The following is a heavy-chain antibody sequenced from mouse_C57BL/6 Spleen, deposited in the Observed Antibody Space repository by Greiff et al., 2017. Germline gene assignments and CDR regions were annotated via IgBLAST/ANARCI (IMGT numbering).Heavy chain of an antibody. D-gene: IGHD2-2*01. CDR1: GYTFTSYW. J-gene: IGHJ1*03. Sequence: VQLQQPGAELVMPGASVKLSCKASGYTFTSYWMHWVKQRPGQGLEWIGEIDPSDSYTNYNTKFKGKSTLTVEKSSSTAYMQLSSLTSEDSAVYDWARAGMVTTSREASYWYFDVWGTGTTVTVSS. CDR2: IDPSDSYT. CDR3: ARAGMVTTSREASYWYFDV. V-gene: IGHV1-69*01.